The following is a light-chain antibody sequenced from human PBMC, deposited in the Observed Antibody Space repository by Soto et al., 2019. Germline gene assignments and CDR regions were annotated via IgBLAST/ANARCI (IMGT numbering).Light chain of an antibody. CDR2: GAS. J-gene: IGKJ3*01. V-gene: IGKV3-20*01. Sequence: ELVLTQSPGTLSLSPGERATLSCRASQSLSSNYLAWYQQKPGQAPRLLIYGASSRATGIPDRFSGSGSGTDFTLTISRLEPEDFAVYYCQHFGISPFTFGPGTKVDIK. CDR3: QHFGISPFT. CDR1: QSLSSNY.